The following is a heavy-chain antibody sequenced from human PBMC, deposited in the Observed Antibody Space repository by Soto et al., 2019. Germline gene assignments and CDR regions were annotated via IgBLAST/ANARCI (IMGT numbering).Heavy chain of an antibody. J-gene: IGHJ5*02. V-gene: IGHV4-30-4*01. Sequence: PSETLSLTCTVSGGSISSGDYYWSWIRQPPGKGLEWIGYIYYSGSTYYNPSLKRRVSISVDMSKNQFSLKVKSVTAADTAVYYCAREGWEPQLKFDPRGPGTLVTVSS. CDR3: AREGWEPQLKFDP. CDR1: GGSISSGDYY. CDR2: IYYSGST. D-gene: IGHD1-26*01.